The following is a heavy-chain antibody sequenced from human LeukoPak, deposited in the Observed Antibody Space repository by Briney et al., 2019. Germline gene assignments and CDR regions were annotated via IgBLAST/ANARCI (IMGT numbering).Heavy chain of an antibody. CDR1: GVTFSSYG. Sequence: HTGGSLRLSCAASGVTFSSYGMHWVRQAPGKGLEWVAVIWYDGSNKYYADSVKGRFTISRDNSKNTLYLQMNSLRAEDTAVYYCARGPLEWYSSKKFDYWGQGTLVTVSS. CDR3: ARGPLEWYSSKKFDY. CDR2: IWYDGSNK. D-gene: IGHD6-19*01. J-gene: IGHJ4*02. V-gene: IGHV3-33*08.